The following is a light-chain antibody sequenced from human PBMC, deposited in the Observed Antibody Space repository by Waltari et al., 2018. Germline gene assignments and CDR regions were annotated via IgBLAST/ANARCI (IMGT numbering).Light chain of an antibody. Sequence: EIVLTQSPGTLSLSPGERATLSCRASQSVSSSYLAWYQQKPGQAPRLLIYGASSRATGIPDRCSGSGSGTDFTLTISRLEPVDFAVYYCQQYGSSPFTFGQGTRLEI. CDR2: GAS. CDR3: QQYGSSPFT. V-gene: IGKV3-20*01. J-gene: IGKJ5*01. CDR1: QSVSSSY.